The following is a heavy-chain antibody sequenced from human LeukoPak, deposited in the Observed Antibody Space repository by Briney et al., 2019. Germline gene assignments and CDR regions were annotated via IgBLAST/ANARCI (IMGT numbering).Heavy chain of an antibody. V-gene: IGHV4-61*02. D-gene: IGHD1-1*01. J-gene: IGHJ4*02. Sequence: SETLSLTCTVSGGSISSGYYYWNWIRQPAGKGLEWIGRFYTSGSTNYNPSLKSRVTISVDTSKNQFSLKLSSVTAADTVVYYCARGAGTTFFDYWGQGTLVTVSS. CDR1: GGSISSGYYY. CDR3: ARGAGTTFFDY. CDR2: FYTSGST.